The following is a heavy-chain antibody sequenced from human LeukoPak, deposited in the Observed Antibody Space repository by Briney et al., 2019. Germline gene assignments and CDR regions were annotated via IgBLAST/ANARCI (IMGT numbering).Heavy chain of an antibody. V-gene: IGHV3-30-3*01. CDR1: GFTLSSYA. CDR2: ISYDGSNK. Sequence: GRSLRLSCAASGFTLSSYAMHWVRQAPGRGLEWVAVISYDGSNKYYADSVKGRFTISRDNSKNTLYLQMNSLRAEDTAVYYCARDRVGSSSSIIDYWGQGTLVTVSS. CDR3: ARDRVGSSSSIIDY. D-gene: IGHD6-6*01. J-gene: IGHJ4*02.